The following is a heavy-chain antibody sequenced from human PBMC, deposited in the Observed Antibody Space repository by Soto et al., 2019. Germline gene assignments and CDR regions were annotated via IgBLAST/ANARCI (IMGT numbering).Heavy chain of an antibody. CDR3: AREGYSYGSKYLQD. D-gene: IGHD5-18*01. CDR2: IYSGGIT. Sequence: EVQLVESGGGLIQPGGSLRLSCAASGFPVSSNYMNWVRQAPGKGLEWVSIIYSGGITYYADSVKGRFTISRDNSKNTVSLQMNNLRAEDTAVYFCAREGYSYGSKYLQDWGQGTLVTVSS. J-gene: IGHJ1*01. CDR1: GFPVSSNY. V-gene: IGHV3-53*01.